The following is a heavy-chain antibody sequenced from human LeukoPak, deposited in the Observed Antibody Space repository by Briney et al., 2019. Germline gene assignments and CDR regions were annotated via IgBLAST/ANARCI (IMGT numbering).Heavy chain of an antibody. CDR3: ARDASGPAY. CDR2: IYSGGGT. D-gene: IGHD3-16*01. V-gene: IGHV3-66*01. Sequence: GGSLRLSCAASGFTVCSNYMSWVRQVPGKGLEWVSVIYSGGGTYHADSVKGRFTISRDSAKNTLYLQMHSLRPDDTAVYYCARDASGPAYWGQGTLVTVSS. CDR1: GFTVCSNY. J-gene: IGHJ4*02.